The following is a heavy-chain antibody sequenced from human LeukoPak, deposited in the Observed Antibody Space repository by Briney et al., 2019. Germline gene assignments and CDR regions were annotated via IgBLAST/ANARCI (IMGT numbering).Heavy chain of an antibody. J-gene: IGHJ2*01. CDR1: GFTFSSYA. Sequence: GGSLRLSCAASGFTFSSYAMHWVRQAPGKGLEWVAIISYDGSYECYADSVKGRFTISRDNAKNSLYLQMNSLRAEDTAVYYCARDVGSRLWYFDLWGRGTLVTVSS. CDR2: ISYDGSYE. V-gene: IGHV3-30*04. D-gene: IGHD3-10*01. CDR3: ARDVGSRLWYFDL.